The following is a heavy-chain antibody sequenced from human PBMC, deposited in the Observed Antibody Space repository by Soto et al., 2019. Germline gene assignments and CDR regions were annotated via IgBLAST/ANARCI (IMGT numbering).Heavy chain of an antibody. Sequence: PGESLKIYCQGPGYTFSKYWIYWERQMPGKGKEWIVRLDPTHSYTNCSPSFQGHVTISADKSIRTVYLHWSSLKASNSAIYFCARAFRSEYNYGSQHINFWGPGTLVTVSS. CDR3: ARAFRSEYNYGSQHINF. CDR1: GYTFSKYW. J-gene: IGHJ4*02. CDR2: LDPTHSYT. V-gene: IGHV5-10-1*01. D-gene: IGHD5-18*01.